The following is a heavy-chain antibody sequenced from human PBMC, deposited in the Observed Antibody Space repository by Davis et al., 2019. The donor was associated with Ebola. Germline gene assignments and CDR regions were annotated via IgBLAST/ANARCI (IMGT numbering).Heavy chain of an antibody. CDR1: GGTFSSYA. D-gene: IGHD2-21*01. V-gene: IGHV1-69*13. Sequence: SVKVSCKASGGTFSSYAISWVRQAPGQGLEWMGGIIPIFGTANYAQKFQGRVTITADESTSTAYMELSSLRSEDTAVYNCASGGGDPHDAFDIWGQGTMVTVSS. J-gene: IGHJ3*02. CDR2: IIPIFGTA. CDR3: ASGGGDPHDAFDI.